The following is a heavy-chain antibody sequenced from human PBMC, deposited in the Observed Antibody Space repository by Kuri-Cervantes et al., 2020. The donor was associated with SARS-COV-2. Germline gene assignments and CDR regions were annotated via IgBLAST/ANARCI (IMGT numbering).Heavy chain of an antibody. Sequence: SETLSLTCTVSGGSISSYYWSWIRQPPGKGLEWIGYIYYSESTNYNPSLKSRVTISVDTSKNQFSLKLSSVTAADTAVYYCARGRDKRYSSGSYYYYGMDVWGQGTTVTVSS. V-gene: IGHV4-59*12. CDR3: ARGRDKRYSSGSYYYYGMDV. D-gene: IGHD6-19*01. J-gene: IGHJ6*02. CDR2: IYYSEST. CDR1: GGSISSYY.